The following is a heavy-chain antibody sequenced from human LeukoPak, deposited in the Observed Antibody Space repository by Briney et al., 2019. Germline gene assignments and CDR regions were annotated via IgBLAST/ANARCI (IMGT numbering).Heavy chain of an antibody. CDR1: GGSISSYY. D-gene: IGHD2-8*01. V-gene: IGHV4-59*01. Sequence: SETLSLTCTVSGGSISSYYWSWIRQPPGKGLEWIGYIYYSGSTSYNPSLKSRVTISVDTSKSQFSLKLSSVTAADTAVYYCARLTNMEKDVTPTYYMDVWGKGTTVTVSS. J-gene: IGHJ6*03. CDR2: IYYSGST. CDR3: ARLTNMEKDVTPTYYMDV.